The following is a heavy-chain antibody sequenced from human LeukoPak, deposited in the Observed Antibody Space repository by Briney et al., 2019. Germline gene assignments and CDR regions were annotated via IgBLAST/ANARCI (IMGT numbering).Heavy chain of an antibody. V-gene: IGHV3-23*01. CDR1: GFTFSSYA. Sequence: GGSLRLSCAASGFTFSSYAMSWVRQAPGKGLEWVSAISGSGGSTYYTDSVKGRFTISRDNSKNTLYLQMNSLRAEDTAVYYCAKLGYSYGFSWFDPWGQGTLVTVSS. J-gene: IGHJ5*02. D-gene: IGHD5-18*01. CDR2: ISGSGGST. CDR3: AKLGYSYGFSWFDP.